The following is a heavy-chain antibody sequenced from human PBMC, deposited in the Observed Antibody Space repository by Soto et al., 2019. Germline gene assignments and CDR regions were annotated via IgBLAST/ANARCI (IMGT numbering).Heavy chain of an antibody. J-gene: IGHJ4*02. CDR1: GGSISSGDYY. D-gene: IGHD1-20*01. V-gene: IGHV4-30-4*01. CDR2: IYYSGST. Sequence: PSETLSLTCTVSGGSISSGDYYWSWIRQPPGKGLEWIGYIYYSGSTYYNPSLKSRVTISVDTSKNQFSLKLSSVTAADTAVYYCARSGYNWNDIRFDSWGQGTLVTVSS. CDR3: ARSGYNWNDIRFDS.